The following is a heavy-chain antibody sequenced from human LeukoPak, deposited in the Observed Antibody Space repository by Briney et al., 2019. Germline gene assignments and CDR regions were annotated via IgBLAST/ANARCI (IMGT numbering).Heavy chain of an antibody. Sequence: AGGSLRLSCAASGFTFSSYWMSWVRQAPGKGLEWVANIKQDGSEKYYVDSVKGRFTISRDNAKKSLYLQMNSLRVEDTAVYYCARDRAHYGSGSGTRKFDPWGQGTLVTVSS. J-gene: IGHJ5*02. CDR3: ARDRAHYGSGSGTRKFDP. CDR1: GFTFSSYW. V-gene: IGHV3-7*01. CDR2: IKQDGSEK. D-gene: IGHD3-10*01.